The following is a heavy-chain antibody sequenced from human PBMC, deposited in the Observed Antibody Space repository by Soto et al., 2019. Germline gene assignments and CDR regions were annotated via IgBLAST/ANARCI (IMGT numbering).Heavy chain of an antibody. D-gene: IGHD5-18*01. V-gene: IGHV4-4*02. CDR2: IYHSGST. CDR3: AWSSGYSYGYAPRGMDV. J-gene: IGHJ6*02. CDR1: GGSISSSNW. Sequence: NPSETLSLTCAVSGGSISSSNWWSWVRQPPGKGLEWIGEIYHSGSTNYNPSLKSRVTISVDKSKNQFSLKLCSVTAADTAVYYCAWSSGYSYGYAPRGMDVWGQGTTVTVSS.